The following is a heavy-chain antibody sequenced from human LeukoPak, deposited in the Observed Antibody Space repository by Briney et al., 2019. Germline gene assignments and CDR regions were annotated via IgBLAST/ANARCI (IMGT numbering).Heavy chain of an antibody. V-gene: IGHV3-23*01. CDR3: AKDLGYSSGWYDFDY. J-gene: IGHJ4*02. D-gene: IGHD6-19*01. Sequence: PGGSLRLSCAASGFSFSNYSMSWVRQAPGKGLEWVSAISGSGGSTYYADSVKGRFTISRDNSKNTLYLQMNSLRAEDTAVYYCAKDLGYSSGWYDFDYWGQGTLVTVSS. CDR2: ISGSGGST. CDR1: GFSFSNYS.